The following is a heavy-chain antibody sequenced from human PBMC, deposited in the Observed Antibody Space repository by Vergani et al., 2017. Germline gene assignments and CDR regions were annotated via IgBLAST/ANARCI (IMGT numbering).Heavy chain of an antibody. V-gene: IGHV1-46*01. CDR1: GYAFTSHH. D-gene: IGHD1-14*01. CDR3: ALYGVKPNSNWFDP. CDR2: INPSDGTT. J-gene: IGHJ5*02. Sequence: QVQLVQSGAEVKKPGASVKVSCKASGYAFTSHHLQWVRQAPGQGFEWMGIINPSDGTTSYAQRFQGRVTLTRDTSTSTVYMELRSLRSDDTAIYYCALYGVKPNSNWFDPWCQGTLVSVSS.